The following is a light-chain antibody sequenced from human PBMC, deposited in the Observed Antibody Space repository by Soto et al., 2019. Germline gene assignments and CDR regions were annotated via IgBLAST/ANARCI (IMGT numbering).Light chain of an antibody. CDR2: DAS. CDR1: QSVGSY. V-gene: IGKV3-11*01. Sequence: EIVFTQSPSTLSLSPGGRATLSCRASQSVGSYLAWYQQKPVQAPRLLIYDASDRATGLPARFSGSGSGTYFCVAISSPGHTDFAACYSQQRRNEPPLSFGHGTRLEIK. J-gene: IGKJ5*01. CDR3: QQRRNEPPLS.